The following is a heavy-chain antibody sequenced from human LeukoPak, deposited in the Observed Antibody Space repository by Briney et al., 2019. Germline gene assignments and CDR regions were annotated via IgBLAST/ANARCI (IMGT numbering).Heavy chain of an antibody. CDR1: GLTVTSNY. CDR3: ARRPDYGGTPTFDY. J-gene: IGHJ4*02. V-gene: IGHV3-66*01. Sequence: GGSLSLSCAASGLTVTSNYMRWVRQAAGRGLEWVSVIYSDGSTYYADSVKGRFSISRENSKNTLYLQLNSLRVEDTAVYYCARRPDYGGTPTFDYWGQGTLVTVSS. CDR2: IYSDGST. D-gene: IGHD4-23*01.